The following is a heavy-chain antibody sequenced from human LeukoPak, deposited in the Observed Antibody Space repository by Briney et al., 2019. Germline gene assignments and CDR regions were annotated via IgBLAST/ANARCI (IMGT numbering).Heavy chain of an antibody. CDR3: ARAAMTTVTWSWFDP. V-gene: IGHV1-69*13. CDR2: IIPIFGTA. Sequence: SMKVSCKASGGTFSSYAISWVRQAPGQGLEWMGGIIPIFGTANYAQKFQGRVTITADESTSTAYMELSSLRSEDTAVYYCARAAMTTVTWSWFDPWGQGTLVTVSS. D-gene: IGHD4-17*01. CDR1: GGTFSSYA. J-gene: IGHJ5*02.